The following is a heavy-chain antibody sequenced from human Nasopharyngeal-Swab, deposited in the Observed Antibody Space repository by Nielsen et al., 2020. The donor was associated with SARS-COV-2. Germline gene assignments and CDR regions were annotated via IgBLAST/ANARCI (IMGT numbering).Heavy chain of an antibody. D-gene: IGHD6-13*01. Sequence: GGSLRLSCAASGFTFDDYAMHWVRQAPGKGLEWVSGISWNSGSKGYADSVKGRFTISRDNAKNSLYLQMNSLRAEDTALYYCAKLGSSWYDYYYYYGMDVWGQGTTVTVSS. J-gene: IGHJ6*02. V-gene: IGHV3-9*01. CDR1: GFTFDDYA. CDR3: AKLGSSWYDYYYYYGMDV. CDR2: ISWNSGSK.